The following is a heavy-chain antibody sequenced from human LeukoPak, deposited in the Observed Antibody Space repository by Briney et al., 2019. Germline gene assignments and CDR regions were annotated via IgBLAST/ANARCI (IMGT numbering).Heavy chain of an antibody. V-gene: IGHV4-59*08. J-gene: IGHJ4*02. Sequence: SETLSLTCTVSGGSISSYYWSWIRQPPGKGLEWIGYIYYSGSTNYNPSLKSRVTISVDTSKNQFSLKLSSVTAADTAVYYCARTGYSSGWYGNFDYWGQGTLVTVSS. CDR1: GGSISSYY. CDR2: IYYSGST. D-gene: IGHD6-19*01. CDR3: ARTGYSSGWYGNFDY.